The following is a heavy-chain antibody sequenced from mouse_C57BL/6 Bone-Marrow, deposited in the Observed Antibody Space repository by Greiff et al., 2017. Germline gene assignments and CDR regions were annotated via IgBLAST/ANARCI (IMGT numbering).Heavy chain of an antibody. J-gene: IGHJ3*01. CDR1: GYAFTNYL. CDR2: IKPGSGGT. CDR3: ARELGWFAY. Sequence: QVQLQQSGAELVRPGTSVKVSCKASGYAFTNYLIEWVKQRPGQGLEWIGVIKPGSGGTNYNEKFKGKATLTADKSSRSAYMQLSSLTSEDSAVYFCARELGWFAYWGQGTLVTVSA. D-gene: IGHD4-1*01. V-gene: IGHV1-54*01.